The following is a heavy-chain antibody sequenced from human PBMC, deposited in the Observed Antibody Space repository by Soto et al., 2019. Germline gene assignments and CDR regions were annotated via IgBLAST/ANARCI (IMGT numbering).Heavy chain of an antibody. CDR2: ISAGGDGT. J-gene: IGHJ4*02. Sequence: EVQLLESGGDLVQPGGSLRLSCAASGFSFRSYAMGWVRQPPGKGLNWVSSISAGGDGTYYADSVKGRFTISRDNSKNTVYLQMTSLRADDTAVYYCADGGRYPYYWGPGTLVTVSS. CDR1: GFSFRSYA. CDR3: ADGGRYPYY. V-gene: IGHV3-23*01. D-gene: IGHD1-26*01.